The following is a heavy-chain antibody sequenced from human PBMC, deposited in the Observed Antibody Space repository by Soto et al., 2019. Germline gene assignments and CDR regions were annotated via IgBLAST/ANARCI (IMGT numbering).Heavy chain of an antibody. CDR1: GGTFSSYA. V-gene: IGHV1-69*06. D-gene: IGHD3-22*01. CDR3: ARTYYYDSSGYWPYYYGMDV. CDR2: IIPIFGTA. Sequence: VKVSCKASGGTFSSYAISWVRQAPGQGLEWMGGIIPIFGTANYAQKFQGRVTITADKSTSTAYMELSSLRSEDTAVYYCARTYYYDSSGYWPYYYGMDVWGQGTTVTVSS. J-gene: IGHJ6*02.